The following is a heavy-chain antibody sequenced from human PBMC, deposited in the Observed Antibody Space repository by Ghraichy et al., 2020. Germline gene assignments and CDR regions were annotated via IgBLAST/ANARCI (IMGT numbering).Heavy chain of an antibody. CDR2: IKQDGSEQ. CDR1: GFTFSSYW. D-gene: IGHD4-17*01. Sequence: GGSLRLSCAASGFTFSSYWMSWVRQAPGKGLEWVANIKQDGSEQYYADSVKGRFTISRDNAKNSLFLQMNSLRAEDTAVYYCARRDYDPQTTLDSWGQGTLVTVSS. V-gene: IGHV3-7*01. J-gene: IGHJ4*02. CDR3: ARRDYDPQTTLDS.